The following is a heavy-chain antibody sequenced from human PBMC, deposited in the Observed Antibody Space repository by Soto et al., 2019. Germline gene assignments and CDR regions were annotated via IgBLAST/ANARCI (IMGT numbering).Heavy chain of an antibody. V-gene: IGHV4-38-2*01. CDR1: GYSIASGYY. CDR2: IYHAGSV. CDR3: ARTFDYCGMDV. J-gene: IGHJ6*02. Sequence: SETLSLTCAVSGYSIASGYYWAWIRQPPGKGLEWIGSIYHAGSVYYNPSLNSRVAMSLETSDNQFSLKVTSVTAADTAVYYCARTFDYCGMDVWGQGTTVTVSS.